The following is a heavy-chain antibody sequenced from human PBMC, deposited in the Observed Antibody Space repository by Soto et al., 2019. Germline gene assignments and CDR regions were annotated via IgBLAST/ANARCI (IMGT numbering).Heavy chain of an antibody. D-gene: IGHD6-6*01. CDR1: GYTCTTYA. J-gene: IGHJ4*02. Sequence: QVQLVQSGVEVKKPGSSVKVSCKASGYTCTTYAISWVRQAPGRGLEWMGWVNTYNGNPNYAQIFQGRVTMTTDTSTRTAYMELRSLNSAGSAVYYCAIASQYSTDWQRFDSWGQGTLVTVSS. V-gene: IGHV1-18*01. CDR3: AIASQYSTDWQRFDS. CDR2: VNTYNGNP.